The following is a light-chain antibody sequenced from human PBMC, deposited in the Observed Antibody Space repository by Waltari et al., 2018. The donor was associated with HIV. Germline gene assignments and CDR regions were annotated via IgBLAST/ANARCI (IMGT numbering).Light chain of an antibody. CDR2: YVS. J-gene: IGLJ1*01. V-gene: IGLV2-14*01. CDR1: SSDVGGYNY. CDR3: SSYTSSSTPPYV. Sequence: QSALTQPASVSGSPGQSITISCTGNSSDVGGYNYVSWYQQHPGKDPRLMIVYVSNRPSGFSNHFSGSKSGNTASRTISGLQAEDEAEYYCSSYTSSSTPPYVFGTGTKVTVL.